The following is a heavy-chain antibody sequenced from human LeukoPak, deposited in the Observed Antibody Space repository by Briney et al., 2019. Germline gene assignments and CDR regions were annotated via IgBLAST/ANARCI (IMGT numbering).Heavy chain of an antibody. J-gene: IGHJ5*02. V-gene: IGHV1-46*01. CDR3: ARDGKQQTPGSVPGRFDP. CDR2: INPSGGST. CDR1: GYTFTSYY. D-gene: IGHD6-13*01. Sequence: ASVKVSCKASGYTFTSYYMHWVRQAPGQGLEWMGIINPSGGSTSYAQSFQGRVTLTRDTSTSTVYMELSSLRSEDTAVYYCARDGKQQTPGSVPGRFDPWGQGTLVTVSS.